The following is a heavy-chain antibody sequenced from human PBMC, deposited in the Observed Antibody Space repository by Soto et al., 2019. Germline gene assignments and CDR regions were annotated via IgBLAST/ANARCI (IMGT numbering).Heavy chain of an antibody. V-gene: IGHV1-69*13. Sequence: ASVKVSCKASGGTFSSYAISWVRQAPGQGLEWMGGIIPIFGTANYAQKFQGRVTITADESTSTAYMERSSLGSEDTAVYYCARSFRANDFWSGYYPTEDYYYYGMDVWGQGTTVTVSS. J-gene: IGHJ6*02. CDR2: IIPIFGTA. CDR1: GGTFSSYA. CDR3: ARSFRANDFWSGYYPTEDYYYYGMDV. D-gene: IGHD3-3*01.